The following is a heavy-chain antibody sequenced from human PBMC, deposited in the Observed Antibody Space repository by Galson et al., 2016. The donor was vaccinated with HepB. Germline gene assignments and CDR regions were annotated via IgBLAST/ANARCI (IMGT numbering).Heavy chain of an antibody. D-gene: IGHD3-22*01. CDR2: IWYDGSSK. Sequence: SLRLSCAASGFTFNNFGLNWVRQAPGKGLEWAAVIWYDGSSKYYAESVKGRFIISRDNSKSTLYLQMNSLRADDTAVYYCARDRSPSSGYSRDYGMDVWGHGTTVTVSS. CDR3: ARDRSPSSGYSRDYGMDV. CDR1: GFTFNNFG. V-gene: IGHV3-33*01. J-gene: IGHJ6*02.